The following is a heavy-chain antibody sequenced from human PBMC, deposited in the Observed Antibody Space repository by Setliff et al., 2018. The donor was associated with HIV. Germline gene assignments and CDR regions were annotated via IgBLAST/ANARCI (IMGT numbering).Heavy chain of an antibody. CDR1: GFIFSSYE. CDR3: AKDRTAYGDHVLGPSFDL. V-gene: IGHV3-48*03. D-gene: IGHD4-17*01. Sequence: PGGSLRLSCAASGFIFSSYEMNWVRQAPGKGLEWVSYISSSAGTIYYADSVKGRFTISRDNAKNSLYLQMNSLRAEDTAVYYCAKDRTAYGDHVLGPSFDLWGRGTLVTVSS. J-gene: IGHJ2*01. CDR2: ISSSAGTI.